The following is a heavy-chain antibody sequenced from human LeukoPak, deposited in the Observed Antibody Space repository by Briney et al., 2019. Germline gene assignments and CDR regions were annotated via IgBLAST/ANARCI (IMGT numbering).Heavy chain of an antibody. V-gene: IGHV4-34*01. J-gene: IGHJ6*03. CDR3: ARAIVMVPAANYYYYMDV. D-gene: IGHD2-2*01. CDR2: INHSGST. Sequence: SETLSLTCAVYGGSFSGYYWSWIRQPPGKGLEWIGEINHSGSTNYNPSLKSRVTISGDTSRIQFSLKMSSVTAADTAVYYCARAIVMVPAANYYYYMDVWGKGTTVTISS. CDR1: GGSFSGYY.